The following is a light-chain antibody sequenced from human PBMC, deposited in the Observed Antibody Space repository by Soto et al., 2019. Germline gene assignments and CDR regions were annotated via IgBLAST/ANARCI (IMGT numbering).Light chain of an antibody. CDR1: QTISSW. CDR2: KAS. CDR3: QHYNSYSEA. J-gene: IGKJ1*01. V-gene: IGKV1-5*03. Sequence: DIQMTQSPSTLSGSVGDRVTITCRASQTISSWLAWYQQKPGKAPKLLIYKASTLKSGVPSRFSGSGSGTAFTLTISSLQPDDFATYYCQHYNSYSEAFG.